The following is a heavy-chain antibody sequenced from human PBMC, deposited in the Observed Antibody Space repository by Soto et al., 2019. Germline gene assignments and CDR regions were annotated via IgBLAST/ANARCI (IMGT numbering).Heavy chain of an antibody. Sequence: QVHLVQSGAEVKKPGASVKVSCKGSGYAFTTSGITWVRQAPGQGLEWMGWISAHNGNTNYAQKLQGRVTVTRDTSTSTAYMELRSLRSADTAVYSCARGRYGDYWGQGALVTVSS. CDR1: GYAFTTSG. CDR3: ARGRYGDY. CDR2: ISAHNGNT. V-gene: IGHV1-18*01. J-gene: IGHJ4*02. D-gene: IGHD1-1*01.